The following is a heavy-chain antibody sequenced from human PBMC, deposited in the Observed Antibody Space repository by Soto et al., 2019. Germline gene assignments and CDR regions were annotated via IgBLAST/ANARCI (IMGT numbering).Heavy chain of an antibody. CDR3: AREGEYSSSVDY. J-gene: IGHJ4*02. CDR1: GGTFSSYA. D-gene: IGHD6-13*01. V-gene: IGHV1-69*01. Sequence: QVQLVQSGAEVKKPGSSVKVSCKASGGTFSSYAISWVRQAPGQGLEWMGGIIPIFGTANYAQKFKGRVTINADESTSTAYMERSSLRSEDTAVYYCAREGEYSSSVDYWGQGTLVTVSS. CDR2: IIPIFGTA.